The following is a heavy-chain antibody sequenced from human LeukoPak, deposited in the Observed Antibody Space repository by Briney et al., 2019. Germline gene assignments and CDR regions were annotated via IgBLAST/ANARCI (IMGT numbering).Heavy chain of an antibody. V-gene: IGHV3-53*01. CDR2: LHSGGHT. D-gene: IGHD3-22*01. Sequence: GGSLRLSCAASGFTISSNYLSWVRQAPGKGLMWVSALHSGGHTFYADSVRGRFTISRDISKNTLYLQMNDLGAEDTALYYCAKDLARYYYDSSGYYAYWGQGTLVTVSS. CDR1: GFTISSNY. J-gene: IGHJ4*02. CDR3: AKDLARYYYDSSGYYAY.